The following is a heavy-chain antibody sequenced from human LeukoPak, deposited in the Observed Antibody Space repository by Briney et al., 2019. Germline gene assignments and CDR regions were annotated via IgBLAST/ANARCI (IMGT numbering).Heavy chain of an antibody. V-gene: IGHV3-23*01. Sequence: GGSLRLSCAASGFTFSSYAMSWVRQAPGKGLEWDSAISGSGGSTYYADSVKGRFTISRDNSKNTLYLQMNSLRAEDTAVYYCAKLDADIVVVPAASDPWGQGTLVTVSS. D-gene: IGHD2-2*01. CDR3: AKLDADIVVVPAASDP. J-gene: IGHJ5*02. CDR2: ISGSGGST. CDR1: GFTFSSYA.